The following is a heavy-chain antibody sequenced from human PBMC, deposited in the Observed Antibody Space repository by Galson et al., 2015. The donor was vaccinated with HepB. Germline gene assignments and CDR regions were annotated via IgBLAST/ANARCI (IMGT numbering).Heavy chain of an antibody. V-gene: IGHV7-4-1*02. CDR1: GYSFTKYG. CDR3: ARDRFPSGTVVVTYYFNS. J-gene: IGHJ4*02. D-gene: IGHD2-21*02. CDR2: INPNTGNP. Sequence: SVKVSCKASGYSFTKYGMNWVRQAPGQGLEWMGWINPNTGNPTYAQGFTGRFVFSLDTSVSTAYLQINNLRAEDTAVYYCARDRFPSGTVVVTYYFNSWGQGTLVTVSS.